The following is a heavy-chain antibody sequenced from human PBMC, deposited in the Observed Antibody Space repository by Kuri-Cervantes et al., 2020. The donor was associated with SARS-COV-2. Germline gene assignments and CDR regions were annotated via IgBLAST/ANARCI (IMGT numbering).Heavy chain of an antibody. J-gene: IGHJ4*02. Sequence: SQTFSLTCAVYGGSFSGYYWSWIRQPPGKGLEWIGEINHSGSINYNPSLKSRVTISVDTSKNQFSLKLSSVTAADTAVYYCARDTYYYDSSGYYRQFDYWGQGTLVTVSS. V-gene: IGHV4-34*01. CDR3: ARDTYYYDSSGYYRQFDY. D-gene: IGHD3-22*01. CDR2: INHSGSI. CDR1: GGSFSGYY.